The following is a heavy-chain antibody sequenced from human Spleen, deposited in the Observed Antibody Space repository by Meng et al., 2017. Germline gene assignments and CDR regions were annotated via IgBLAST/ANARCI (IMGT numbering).Heavy chain of an antibody. CDR1: GYTFTGYY. Sequence: QVRRGQSGAEVRRPGASVKVSCKASGYTFTGYYTHWVRQAPGQGLEWMGRINPNSGGTNYAQKFQGRVTMTRDTSISTAYMELSRLRSDDTAVYYCARVGLGRDGYNWAFDYWGQGTLVTVSS. CDR3: ARVGLGRDGYNWAFDY. CDR2: INPNSGGT. J-gene: IGHJ4*02. D-gene: IGHD5-24*01. V-gene: IGHV1-2*06.